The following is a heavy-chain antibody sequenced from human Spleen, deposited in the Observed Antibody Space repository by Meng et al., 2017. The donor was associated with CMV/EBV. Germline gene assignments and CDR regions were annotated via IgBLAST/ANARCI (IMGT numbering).Heavy chain of an antibody. Sequence: KVSCKSSGYIFSTYSIGWVRQMPGKGLEWMGMIYPGDSDTSYSPSFQGQVTISADKSTSTAYLQWSSLKASDTAMYYCARYSSSWYGYWGQGTLVTVSS. J-gene: IGHJ4*02. D-gene: IGHD6-13*01. CDR1: GYIFSTYS. CDR2: IYPGDSDT. V-gene: IGHV5-51*01. CDR3: ARYSSSWYGY.